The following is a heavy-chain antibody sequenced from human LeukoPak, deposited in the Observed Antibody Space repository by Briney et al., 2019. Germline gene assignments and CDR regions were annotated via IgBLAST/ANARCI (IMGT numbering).Heavy chain of an antibody. J-gene: IGHJ4*02. Sequence: DPSETLSLTCTVSGGSISSSSYYWGWLRQPPGKGLEWIGSIYYSGSTNYNPSLKSRVTISVDTSKNQFSLKLSSVTAADTAVYYCARGGWNKFDYWGQGTLVTVSS. V-gene: IGHV4-39*07. CDR3: ARGGWNKFDY. CDR2: IYYSGST. D-gene: IGHD3-22*01. CDR1: GGSISSSSYY.